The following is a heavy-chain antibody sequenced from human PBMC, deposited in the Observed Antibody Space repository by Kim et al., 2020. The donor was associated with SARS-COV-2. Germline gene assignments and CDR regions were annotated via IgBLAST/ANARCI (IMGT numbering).Heavy chain of an antibody. CDR3: ARAKGSPGLRYFDWSDLDYGMDV. J-gene: IGHJ6*02. CDR1: GGSVSSGSYY. CDR2: IYYSGST. V-gene: IGHV4-61*01. D-gene: IGHD3-9*01. Sequence: SETLSLTCTVSGGSVSSGSYYWSWIRQPPGKGLEWIGYIYYSGSTNYNPSLKSRVTISVDTSKNQFSLKLSSVTAADTAVYYCARAKGSPGLRYFDWSDLDYGMDVRGQGTTVTFSS.